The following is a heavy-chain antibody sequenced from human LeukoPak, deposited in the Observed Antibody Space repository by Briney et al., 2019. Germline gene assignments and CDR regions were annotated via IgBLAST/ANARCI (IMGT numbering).Heavy chain of an antibody. J-gene: IGHJ6*02. Sequence: GGSLRLYCAASGFTFSDYYMSWIRQAPGKGLEWVSYISSSGSTIYYADSVKGRFTISRDNAKNSLYLQMNSLRAEDTAVYYCARDHDIVVVPAAIRNYYYGMDVWGQGTTVTVSS. CDR2: ISSSGSTI. CDR3: ARDHDIVVVPAAIRNYYYGMDV. V-gene: IGHV3-11*01. CDR1: GFTFSDYY. D-gene: IGHD2-2*02.